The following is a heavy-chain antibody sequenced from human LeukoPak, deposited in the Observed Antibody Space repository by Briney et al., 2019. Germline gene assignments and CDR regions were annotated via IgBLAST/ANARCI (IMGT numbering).Heavy chain of an antibody. CDR1: GYSFTNYW. CDR3: ARHGYSSGWFASNY. CDR2: IYAGDSDT. J-gene: IGHJ4*02. V-gene: IGHV5-51*01. D-gene: IGHD6-19*01. Sequence: GESLKISCKASGYSFTNYWIGWVRQMPGKGLEWMGIIYAGDSDTRYSPSFQGQVTISADKSISTAYLQWSSLKASDTAMYYCARHGYSSGWFASNYWGQGTLVTVSS.